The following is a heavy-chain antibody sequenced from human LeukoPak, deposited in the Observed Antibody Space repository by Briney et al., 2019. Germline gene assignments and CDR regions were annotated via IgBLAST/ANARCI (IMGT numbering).Heavy chain of an antibody. D-gene: IGHD4-17*01. CDR1: GGSIRTRNHY. CDR2: IYQSGTT. V-gene: IGHV4-39*01. CDR3: ARHGTAVDGDYSAFDI. J-gene: IGHJ3*02. Sequence: SETLSLTCSVSGGSIRTRNHYWGWIRQPPGEGLEWIGSIYQSGTTYYSLALQSRLTLFIDTSSNHFSLKMTSVTAADTGVYYCARHGTAVDGDYSAFDIWGQGTMVTVSP.